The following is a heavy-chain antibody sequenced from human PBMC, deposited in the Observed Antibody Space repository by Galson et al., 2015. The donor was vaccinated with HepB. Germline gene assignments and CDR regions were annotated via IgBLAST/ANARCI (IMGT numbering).Heavy chain of an antibody. CDR3: AKRGGRGAYGSGSYSPFDY. CDR1: GFTFSSYG. CDR2: IWYDGSNK. J-gene: IGHJ4*02. D-gene: IGHD3-10*01. Sequence: SLRLSCAASGFTFSSYGMHWVRQAPGKGLEWVAVIWYDGSNKYYADSVKGRFTISRDNSKNTLYLQMNSLRAEDTAVYYCAKRGGRGAYGSGSYSPFDYWGQGTLVTVSS. V-gene: IGHV3-33*06.